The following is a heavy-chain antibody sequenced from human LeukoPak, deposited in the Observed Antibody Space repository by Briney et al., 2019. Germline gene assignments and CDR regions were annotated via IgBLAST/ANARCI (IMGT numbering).Heavy chain of an antibody. CDR1: GGSISSSSYY. Sequence: SETLSLTCTVSGGSISSSSYYWGWIRQPPGKGLEWIGSIYYGGITYYSPSLKSRVTISVDTSKNQFSLKLSSVTAANTAVYYCARVAHDLYPYYFDYWGQGTLVTVSS. D-gene: IGHD5/OR15-5a*01. V-gene: IGHV4-39*07. CDR2: IYYGGIT. CDR3: ARVAHDLYPYYFDY. J-gene: IGHJ4*02.